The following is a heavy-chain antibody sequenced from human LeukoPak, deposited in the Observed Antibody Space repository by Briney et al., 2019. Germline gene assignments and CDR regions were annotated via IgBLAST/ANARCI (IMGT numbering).Heavy chain of an antibody. CDR1: GYTFTGYY. D-gene: IGHD6-19*01. J-gene: IGHJ4*02. CDR3: ARASGPIQWLVEFDY. V-gene: IGHV1-2*04. CDR2: INPNSGGT. Sequence: ASVKVSCKASGYTFTGYYMHWVRQAPGQGLEWMGWINPNSGGTNYAQKFQGWVTMTRDTSISTAYMELSRLRSDDTAVYYCARASGPIQWLVEFDYWGQGTLVTVSS.